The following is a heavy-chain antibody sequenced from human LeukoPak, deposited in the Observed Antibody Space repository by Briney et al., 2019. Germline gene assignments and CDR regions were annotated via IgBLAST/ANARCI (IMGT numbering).Heavy chain of an antibody. D-gene: IGHD3-10*01. CDR3: ARSSHYYGSGSDAMIPDY. V-gene: IGHV1-69*04. CDR2: IIPILGIA. J-gene: IGHJ4*02. CDR1: GGTFSSYA. Sequence: ASVKVSCKASGGTFSSYAISWVRQAPGQGLEWMGRIIPILGIANYAQKFQGRVTITADKSTSTAYMELSSLRSEDTAVYYCARSSHYYGSGSDAMIPDYWGQGTLVTVSS.